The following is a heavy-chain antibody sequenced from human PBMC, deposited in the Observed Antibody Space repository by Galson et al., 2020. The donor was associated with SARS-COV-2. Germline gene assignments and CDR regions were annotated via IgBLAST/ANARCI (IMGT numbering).Heavy chain of an antibody. V-gene: IGHV4-4*02. D-gene: IGHD2-21*02. CDR3: SRILVTAYYFSYMDV. CDR2: IFHSGYT. CDR1: GGSISSSDW. Sequence: SETLSLTCAVSGGSISSSDWWGWVRQPPGKGMTWSGEIFHSGYTNYNPSLKSRVTMSVDTSKNQFSLKLSPGTAADTALYYCSRILVTAYYFSYMDVWGKGTTVTVSS. J-gene: IGHJ6*03.